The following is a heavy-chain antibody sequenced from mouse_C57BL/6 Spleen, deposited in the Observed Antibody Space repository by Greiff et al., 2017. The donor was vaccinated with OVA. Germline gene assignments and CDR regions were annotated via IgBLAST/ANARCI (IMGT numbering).Heavy chain of an antibody. CDR2: IWRGGST. V-gene: IGHV2-5*01. D-gene: IGHD4-1*01. Sequence: QVQLKESGPGLVQPSQSLSITCTVSGFSLTSYGVHWVRQSPGKGLEWLGVIWRGGSTDYNAAFMSRLGITKDNSKSQVFFKMNSLQADDTAIYYCAKNEGGLGRAYAMDYWGQGTSVTVSS. J-gene: IGHJ4*01. CDR3: AKNEGGLGRAYAMDY. CDR1: GFSLTSYG.